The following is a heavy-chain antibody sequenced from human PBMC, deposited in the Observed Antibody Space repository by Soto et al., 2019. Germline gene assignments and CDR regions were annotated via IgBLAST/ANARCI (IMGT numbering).Heavy chain of an antibody. CDR1: GGTFSSYA. J-gene: IGHJ6*02. Sequence: ASVKVSCKASGGTFSSYAISWVRQAPGQGLEWMGGIIPIFGTANYAQKFQGRVTITADESPSTAYMELSSLRSEDTAVYYCARDQSINCSSTSCYEYYYYYGMDVWGQGTTVTVS. CDR2: IIPIFGTA. CDR3: ARDQSINCSSTSCYEYYYYYGMDV. V-gene: IGHV1-69*13. D-gene: IGHD2-2*01.